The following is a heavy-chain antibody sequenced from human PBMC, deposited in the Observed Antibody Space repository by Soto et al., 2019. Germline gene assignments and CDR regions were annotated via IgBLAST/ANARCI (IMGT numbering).Heavy chain of an antibody. V-gene: IGHV3-48*02. D-gene: IGHD2-21*01. CDR3: ARGRGYCGGTNCYLDY. J-gene: IGHJ4*02. CDR2: ISSSGSTI. Sequence: GGSLKLSFAPTGFSFSSHSMKWVRQAPGKGLKWVSYISSSGSTIYYADSVKGRFTISRDNAKNLLYLQMNSLRDDDTAVYYCARGRGYCGGTNCYLDYWGQGALVTSPQ. CDR1: GFSFSSHS.